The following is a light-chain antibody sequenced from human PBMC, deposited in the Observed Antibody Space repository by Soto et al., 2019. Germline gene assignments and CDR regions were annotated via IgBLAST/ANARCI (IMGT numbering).Light chain of an antibody. Sequence: EIVLTQSPGTLSLSPGERATLSCRASQSVSSSYLAWYQQKPGQAPRLLIYGASTTATGIPARFSGSGSGTEFTLTISSLQSEDFAVYFCQQYNNWPGTFGQGTKV. CDR1: QSVSSSY. CDR3: QQYNNWPGT. V-gene: IGKV3-15*01. CDR2: GAS. J-gene: IGKJ1*01.